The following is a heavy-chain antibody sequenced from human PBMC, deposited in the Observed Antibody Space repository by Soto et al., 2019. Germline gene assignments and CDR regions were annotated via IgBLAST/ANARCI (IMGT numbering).Heavy chain of an antibody. CDR3: ARSSRIAAAGTI. CDR1: GYTFTSYC. V-gene: IGHV1-18*01. J-gene: IGHJ4*02. CDR2: ISAYNGNT. Sequence: GGPVKGSFKASGYTFTSYCISWVRHAHGQGLKWMGWISAYNGNTNYAQKLQGRVTMTTDTSTSTAYMELRSLRSDDTAVYYCARSSRIAAAGTIWGQGTLVTVSS. D-gene: IGHD6-13*01.